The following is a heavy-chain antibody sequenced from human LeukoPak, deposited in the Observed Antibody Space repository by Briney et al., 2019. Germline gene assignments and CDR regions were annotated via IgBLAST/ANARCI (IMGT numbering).Heavy chain of an antibody. CDR3: ASHPGYCSGGSCYYYYFDY. D-gene: IGHD2-15*01. CDR1: GGTFSSYA. CDR2: IIPIFGTA. Sequence: SVKVSCKASGGTFSSYAISWVRQAPGQGLEWMGRIIPIFGTANYAQRFQGRVTITTDESTSTAYMELSSLRSEDTAVYYCASHPGYCSGGSCYYYYFDYWGQGTLVTVSS. V-gene: IGHV1-69*05. J-gene: IGHJ4*02.